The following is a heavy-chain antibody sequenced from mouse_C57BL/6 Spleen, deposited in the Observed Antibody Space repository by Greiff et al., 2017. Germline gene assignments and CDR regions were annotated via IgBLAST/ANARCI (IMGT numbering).Heavy chain of an antibody. CDR1: GFNIKDYY. J-gene: IGHJ4*01. D-gene: IGHD6-1*01. V-gene: IGHV14-2*01. CDR2: IDPEDGET. Sequence: EVQLQQSGAELVKPGASVKLSCTASGFNIKDYYMHWVKQRTEQGLEWIGRIDPEDGETKYAPKFPGKATITADTSSNTAYLQLRSLTSEDTAGYYCARTFASLYAMDYWGKGTSVTVSS. CDR3: ARTFASLYAMDY.